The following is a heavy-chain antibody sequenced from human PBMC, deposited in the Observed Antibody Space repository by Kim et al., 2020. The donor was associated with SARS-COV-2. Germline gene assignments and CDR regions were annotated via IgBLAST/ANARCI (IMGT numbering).Heavy chain of an antibody. V-gene: IGHV1-24*01. CDR3: ATSAAAGRLYWFDP. J-gene: IGHJ5*02. Sequence: AQQFPGRVTMTEDTSTDTAYMELSSLRSEDTAVYYCATSAAAGRLYWFDPWGQGTLVTVSS. D-gene: IGHD6-13*01.